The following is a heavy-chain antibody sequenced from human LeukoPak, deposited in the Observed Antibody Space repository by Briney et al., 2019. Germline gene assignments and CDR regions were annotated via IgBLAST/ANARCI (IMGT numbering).Heavy chain of an antibody. CDR3: AKRGVVIRVFLVGFHKEAYYFDS. CDR2: LSGSGGGT. V-gene: IGHV3-23*01. CDR1: GITLSNYG. Sequence: GGSLRLSCAVSGITLSNYGMSWVRQAPGKGLEWVAGLSGSGGGTNYADSVQGRFTISRYNPKNTLSFQMNSLRAEDTAVYFCAKRGVVIRVFLVGFHKEAYYFDSWGQGALVTVSS. D-gene: IGHD3-10*01. J-gene: IGHJ4*02.